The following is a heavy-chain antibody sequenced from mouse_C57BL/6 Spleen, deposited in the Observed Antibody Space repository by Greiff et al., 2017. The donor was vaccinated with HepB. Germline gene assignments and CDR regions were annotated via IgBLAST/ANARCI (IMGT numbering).Heavy chain of an antibody. CDR3: ARGMAMDY. CDR1: GFTFSDYG. J-gene: IGHJ4*01. Sequence: EVQVVEPGGGLVKPGGSLKLSCAASGFTFSDYGMHWVRQAPEKGLEWVAYISSGSSTIYYADTVKGRFTLARDNAKNTLFLQMTSLRSEDTAMYYCARGMAMDYWGQGTSVTVSS. V-gene: IGHV5-17*01. CDR2: ISSGSSTI.